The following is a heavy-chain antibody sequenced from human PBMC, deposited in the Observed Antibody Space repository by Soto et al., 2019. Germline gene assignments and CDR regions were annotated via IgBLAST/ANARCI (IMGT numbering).Heavy chain of an antibody. V-gene: IGHV3-48*03. CDR1: GFTFSSYE. CDR2: ISSSGSTI. CDR3: ARDQRRFLEWFGVSGWFDP. J-gene: IGHJ5*02. Sequence: GGSLRLSCAASGFTFSSYEMNWVRQAPGKGLEWVSYISSSGSTIYYADSVKGRFAISRDNAKNSLYLQMNSLRAEDTAVYYCARDQRRFLEWFGVSGWFDPWGQGTLVTVSS. D-gene: IGHD3-3*01.